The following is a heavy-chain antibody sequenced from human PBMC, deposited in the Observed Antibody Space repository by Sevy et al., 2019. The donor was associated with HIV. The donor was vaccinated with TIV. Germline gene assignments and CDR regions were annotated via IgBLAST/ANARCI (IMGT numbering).Heavy chain of an antibody. D-gene: IGHD1-1*01. CDR3: ARDSARVIVPTAGFDS. V-gene: IGHV3-33*01. J-gene: IGHJ5*01. CDR2: IWYNGGTE. Sequence: GGSLRLSCAASGFPFRSFSMHWVRQAPGKGLEWVAGIWYNGGTENYADSVQGRFTISRDNSKNELNLQMNSLRVGDTAIDYCARDSARVIVPTAGFDSWGQGALVTVSS. CDR1: GFPFRSFS.